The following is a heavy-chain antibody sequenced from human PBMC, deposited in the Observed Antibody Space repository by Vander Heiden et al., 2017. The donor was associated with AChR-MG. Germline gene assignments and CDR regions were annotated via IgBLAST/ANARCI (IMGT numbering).Heavy chain of an antibody. V-gene: IGHV1-24*01. CDR3: EVVVTTPTTSPYCFDY. Sequence: QVLLVQSGAEVKKPGASVKVSCKVSGYTLTKLSMHWVRQAPGKGLEWMGGVDPEDGETIYAQKFQGRVTMTEDTSTDTAYMELSSLRSEDTAVYYCEVVVTTPTTSPYCFDYWCQGTLVTVSS. CDR1: GYTLTKLS. CDR2: VDPEDGET. D-gene: IGHD3-22*01. J-gene: IGHJ4*02.